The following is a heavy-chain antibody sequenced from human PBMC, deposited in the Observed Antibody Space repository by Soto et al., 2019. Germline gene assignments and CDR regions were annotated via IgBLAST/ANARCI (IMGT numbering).Heavy chain of an antibody. V-gene: IGHV4-4*02. J-gene: IGHJ4*02. D-gene: IGHD1-26*01. CDR1: SGSISSSNW. CDR3: ARDAADSGSYRYYFDS. Sequence: SETLSLTCAVSSGSISSSNWWRWVRQPPREGLEGIGEIYPSGSTNYNPSLNRRVSISLDTSKNQFSLRLSSVTAADTALYYCARDAADSGSYRYYFDSWGQGSLVTVSS. CDR2: IYPSGST.